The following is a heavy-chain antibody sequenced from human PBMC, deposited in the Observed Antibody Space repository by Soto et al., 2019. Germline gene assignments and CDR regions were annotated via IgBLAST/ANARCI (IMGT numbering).Heavy chain of an antibody. J-gene: IGHJ5*02. D-gene: IGHD3-10*01. Sequence: SETLSLTCTVSGGSISSSSYYWGWIRQPPGKGLEWIGTIYYSGTAYYNPSLKSRLTISVDTSKNQFSLKLSSVTAADTAVYYCARTDYGTAYFDPWGQGSLVTVSS. CDR1: GGSISSSSYY. V-gene: IGHV4-39*07. CDR2: IYYSGTA. CDR3: ARTDYGTAYFDP.